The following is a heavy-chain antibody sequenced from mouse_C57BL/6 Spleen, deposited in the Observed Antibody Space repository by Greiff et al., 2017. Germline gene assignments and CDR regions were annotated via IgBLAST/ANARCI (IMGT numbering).Heavy chain of an antibody. CDR2: IDPSDSET. CDR1: GYTFTSYW. J-gene: IGHJ4*01. CDR3: ARDYYGSSNYYAMDY. V-gene: IGHV1-52*01. D-gene: IGHD1-1*01. Sequence: QVQLQQSGAELVRPGSSVKLSCKASGYTFTSYWMHWVKQRPIQGLEWIGNIDPSDSETHYNQKFKDKATLTVDKSSSTAYMQLSSLTSEDSAVYYCARDYYGSSNYYAMDYWGQGTSVTVSS.